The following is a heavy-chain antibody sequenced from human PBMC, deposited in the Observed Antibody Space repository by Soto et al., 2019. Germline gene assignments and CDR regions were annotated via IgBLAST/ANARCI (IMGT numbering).Heavy chain of an antibody. CDR2: IHPDGSMT. CDR1: GCKFSDFW. J-gene: IGHJ4*01. CDR3: VRDSRSGEF. Sequence: LRVSCAASGCKFSDFWMHWVRQAPGKGLVWVSRIHPDGSMTHYADSVKGRFTTSRDNVKNTVFLQLSSLRAEDTAIYYCVRDSRSGEFWGNGTLVTVSP. D-gene: IGHD6-19*01. V-gene: IGHV3-74*01.